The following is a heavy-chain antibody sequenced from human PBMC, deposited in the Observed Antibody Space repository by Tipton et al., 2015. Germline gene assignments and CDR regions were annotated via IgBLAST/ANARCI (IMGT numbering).Heavy chain of an antibody. CDR3: AKDSLIYGGYDYGVEY. J-gene: IGHJ4*02. D-gene: IGHD5-12*01. CDR1: GFTFSEYA. CDR2: INGYDDSS. Sequence: GSLRLSCVASGFTFSEYAMGWVRRAPGKGLEWVAAINGYDDSSYHADSVKGRFTISRDNSKNTLFLQMNSLRAEDTATYYCAKDSLIYGGYDYGVEYWGQGALVTVSS. V-gene: IGHV3-23*01.